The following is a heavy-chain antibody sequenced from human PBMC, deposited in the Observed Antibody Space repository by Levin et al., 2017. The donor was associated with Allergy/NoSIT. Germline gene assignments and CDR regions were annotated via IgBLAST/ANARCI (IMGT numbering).Heavy chain of an antibody. CDR3: ARHSSDIVATIDY. CDR2: IYYSGST. J-gene: IGHJ4*02. D-gene: IGHD5-12*01. CDR1: GGSISSSSYY. V-gene: IGHV4-39*01. Sequence: SETLSLTCTVSGGSISSSSYYWGWIRQPPGKGLEWIGSIYYSGSTYYNPSLKSRVTISVDTSKNQFSLKLSSVTAADTAVYYCARHSSDIVATIDYWGQGTLVTVSS.